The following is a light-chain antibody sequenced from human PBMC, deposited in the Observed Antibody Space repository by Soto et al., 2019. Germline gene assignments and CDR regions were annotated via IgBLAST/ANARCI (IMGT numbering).Light chain of an antibody. CDR2: GAS. CDR3: QHYHQWPIT. Sequence: SPATQSVSPGERATLSCRASQTINRNVAWYQQRPGQAPRLLIYGASTRATGIPPRFSGSGSGTEFTLTISSLQSEDFAVYYCQHYHQWPITFYQGTRLEIK. V-gene: IGKV3-15*01. CDR1: QTINRN. J-gene: IGKJ5*01.